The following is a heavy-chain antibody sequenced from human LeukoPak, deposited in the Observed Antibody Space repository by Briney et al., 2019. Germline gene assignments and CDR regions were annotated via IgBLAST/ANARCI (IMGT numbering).Heavy chain of an antibody. V-gene: IGHV3-30-3*01. D-gene: IGHD3-10*01. CDR2: ISYDGSDK. CDR1: GFTFSNYA. Sequence: GRSLRLSCAASGFTFSNYAMHWVRQAQGKGLEWVAVISYDGSDKHYADSVKGRFTISRDNSKNTLYLQMNSLRTEDTAVYYCAREAESYYGSGGARGFDPWGQGTLVTVSS. CDR3: AREAESYYGSGGARGFDP. J-gene: IGHJ5*02.